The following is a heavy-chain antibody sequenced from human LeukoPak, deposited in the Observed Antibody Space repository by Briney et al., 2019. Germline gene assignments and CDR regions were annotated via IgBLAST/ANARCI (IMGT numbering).Heavy chain of an antibody. Sequence: PGGSLRLSCAASGFTFDDYAMHWVRRAPGKGLEWVSLISGDGGSTYYADSVKGRFTISRDNSKNSLYLQMNSLRTEDTALYYCAKDIVKDYDILTGYYPFDYWGQGTLVTVSS. V-gene: IGHV3-43*02. D-gene: IGHD3-9*01. CDR3: AKDIVKDYDILTGYYPFDY. J-gene: IGHJ4*02. CDR2: ISGDGGST. CDR1: GFTFDDYA.